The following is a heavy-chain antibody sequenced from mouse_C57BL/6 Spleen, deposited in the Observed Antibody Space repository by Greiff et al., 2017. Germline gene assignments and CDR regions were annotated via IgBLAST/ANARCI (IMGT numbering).Heavy chain of an antibody. CDR2: INPNYGTT. D-gene: IGHD1-1*01. V-gene: IGHV1-39*01. CDR3: TRGVYNGSNGYYLDV. Sequence: VQLQQSGPELVKPGASVKISCKASGYSFTDYNMNWVKQSNGKSLEWIGVINPNYGTTSYNQKFKGKATLTVDQSSSTAYMPLNSLTSEDSAVYYGTRGVYNGSNGYYLDVWGPGTTLTVSS. CDR1: GYSFTDYN. J-gene: IGHJ2*01.